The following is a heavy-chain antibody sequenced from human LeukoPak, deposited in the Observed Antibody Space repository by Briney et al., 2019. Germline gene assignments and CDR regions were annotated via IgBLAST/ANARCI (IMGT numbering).Heavy chain of an antibody. J-gene: IGHJ4*02. CDR1: GYTFTSYD. D-gene: IGHD3-9*01. CDR2: MNPNSGNT. V-gene: IGHV1-8*01. Sequence: ASVKVSCKASGYTFTSYDINWVRQATGQGLEWMGWMNPNSGNTGYAQKFQGRVTMTRNTSISTDYMELSSLRSEDTAVYYCARSSELLRYFDFLLYWGQGTLITVSS. CDR3: ARSSELLRYFDFLLY.